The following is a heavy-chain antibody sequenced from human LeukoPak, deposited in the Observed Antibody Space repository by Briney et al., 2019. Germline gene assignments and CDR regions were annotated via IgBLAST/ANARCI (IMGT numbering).Heavy chain of an antibody. CDR2: IKLDGSEE. CDR3: ARDPPYYGSGSYRDY. CDR1: GFSLSNYW. V-gene: IGHV3-7*01. D-gene: IGHD3-10*01. J-gene: IGHJ4*02. Sequence: GGSLRLSCAASGFSLSNYWMSWVRQAPGKGLEWVAKIKLDGSEEYYVDSVKGRFTISRDNAKNSLYLQMNSLRAEDTAVYYCARDPPYYGSGSYRDYWGQGTLVTVSS.